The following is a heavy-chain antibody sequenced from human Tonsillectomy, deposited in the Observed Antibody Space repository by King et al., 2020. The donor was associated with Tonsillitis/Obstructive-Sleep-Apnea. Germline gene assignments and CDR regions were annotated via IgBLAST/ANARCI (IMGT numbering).Heavy chain of an antibody. J-gene: IGHJ4*02. CDR1: GFTFSSYA. CDR3: GRDRTSGDSRGLDY. D-gene: IGHD3-22*01. CDR2: ISYDGSNK. Sequence: VQLVESGGGVVQHGRSLRLSCAASGFTFSSYAMHWVRQAPGKGLEWVAVISYDGSNKYYADSVTGRFTISRDISKSTLYLQMNSLRAEDTAVYYCGRDRTSGDSRGLDYWGQGTLVTVSS. V-gene: IGHV3-30*04.